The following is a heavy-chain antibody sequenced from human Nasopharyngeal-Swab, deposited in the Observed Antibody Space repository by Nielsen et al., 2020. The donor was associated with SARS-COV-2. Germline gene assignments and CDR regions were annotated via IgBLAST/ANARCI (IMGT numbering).Heavy chain of an antibody. Sequence: SETLSLTCTVSGGSISSSSYYWGWIRQPPGKGLEWIGSIYYSGSTYYNPSLKSRVTISVDTSKSQFSLKLSSVTAADTAVYYCVRRARFDFWSGHGAFDIWGQGTMVTVSS. CDR1: GGSISSSSYY. CDR2: IYYSGST. V-gene: IGHV4-39*07. CDR3: VRRARFDFWSGHGAFDI. D-gene: IGHD3-3*01. J-gene: IGHJ3*02.